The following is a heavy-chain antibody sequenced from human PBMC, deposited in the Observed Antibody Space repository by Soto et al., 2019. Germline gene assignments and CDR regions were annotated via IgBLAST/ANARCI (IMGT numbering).Heavy chain of an antibody. CDR3: AALKRIVAADY. CDR2: IYDSGST. V-gene: IGHV4-61*01. D-gene: IGHD3-16*02. Sequence: QVRLQESGPGLVKSSETLSLTCTVSGDSVTSDKHYWSWIRQPPGKGLEWIGYIYDSGSTNPSLKSRVTFSVDTSRNQFSVSLTSVTAADTAVYYCAALKRIVAADYWGQGTLAIVSS. CDR1: GDSVTSDKHY. J-gene: IGHJ4*02.